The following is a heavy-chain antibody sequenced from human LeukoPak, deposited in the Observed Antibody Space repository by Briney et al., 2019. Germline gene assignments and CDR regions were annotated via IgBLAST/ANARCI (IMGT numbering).Heavy chain of an antibody. CDR1: EFTFSDYY. D-gene: IGHD4-11*01. CDR2: IRSSDNTM. V-gene: IGHV3-11*01. CDR3: ARGNDYLGNFDY. J-gene: IGHJ4*02. Sequence: GGSLRLSCATSEFTFSDYYMSWIRRAPGKGLEWISYIRSSDNTMYYVDSVKGRFTISRDNAKSSLYLQMNSLRTEDTAIYYCARGNDYLGNFDYWGQGALVTVSS.